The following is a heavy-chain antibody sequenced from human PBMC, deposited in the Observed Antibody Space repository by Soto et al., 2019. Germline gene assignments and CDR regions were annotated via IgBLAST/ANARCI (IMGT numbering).Heavy chain of an antibody. J-gene: IGHJ4*02. CDR3: ARGSDSSGLHFDY. D-gene: IGHD3-22*01. CDR1: GGSVSSGSYY. CDR2: IYYSGST. V-gene: IGHV4-61*01. Sequence: SETLSLTCTVSGGSVSSGSYYWSWIRQPPGKGLEWIGYIYYSGSTNYNPSLKSRVTISVDTSKNQFSLKLSSVTAADTAVYCCARGSDSSGLHFDYWGQGTLVTVSS.